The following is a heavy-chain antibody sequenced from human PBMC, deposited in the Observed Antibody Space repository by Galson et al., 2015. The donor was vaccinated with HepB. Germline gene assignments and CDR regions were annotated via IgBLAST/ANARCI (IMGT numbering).Heavy chain of an antibody. CDR1: GGSFSGYY. CDR3: ARTYGSGSYYRY. J-gene: IGHJ4*02. D-gene: IGHD3-10*01. CDR2: INHSGST. V-gene: IGHV4-34*01. Sequence: SETLSLTCAVYGGSFSGYYWSWIRQPPGKGLEWIGEINHSGSTNYNPSLKSRVAISLDTSKNQFSLNLSSVTAADTAVYYCARTYGSGSYYRYWGQGTLVAVSS.